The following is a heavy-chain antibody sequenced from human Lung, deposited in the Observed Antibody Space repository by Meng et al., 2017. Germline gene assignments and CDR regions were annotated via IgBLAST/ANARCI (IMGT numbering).Heavy chain of an antibody. CDR1: GYTFPDYW. CDR2: INPKSGDT. V-gene: IGHV1-2*06. CDR3: ARDEDISAAGKLFGDY. J-gene: IGHJ4*02. D-gene: IGHD6-13*01. Sequence: QVQVVPSGAEVEKPGASVKVSCKASGYTFPDYWLHWVRRAPGQGLEWMGRINPKSGDTHYAQRFQGRVTMTGDTSISTAYMELSGLRSDDTAMYYCARDEDISAAGKLFGDYWGQGTLVTVSS.